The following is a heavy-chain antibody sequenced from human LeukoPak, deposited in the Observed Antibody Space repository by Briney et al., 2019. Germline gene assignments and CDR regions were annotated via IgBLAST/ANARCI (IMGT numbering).Heavy chain of an antibody. CDR3: ARASGDFWSGYYDY. CDR1: GYAFTSYD. V-gene: IGHV1-8*01. J-gene: IGHJ4*02. CDR2: MNPNSGNT. Sequence: ASVKVSCKASGYAFTSYDINWVRQATGQGLEWMGWMNPNSGNTGYAQKFQGRVTMTRNTSISTAYMELSSLRSEDTAVYYCARASGDFWSGYYDYWGQGTLLTVSS. D-gene: IGHD3-3*01.